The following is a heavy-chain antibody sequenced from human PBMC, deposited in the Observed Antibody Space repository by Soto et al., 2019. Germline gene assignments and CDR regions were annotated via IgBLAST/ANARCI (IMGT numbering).Heavy chain of an antibody. CDR1: GGSFSGYY. CDR3: ARVPRVVVGTTSYYYGMDV. D-gene: IGHD2-15*01. Sequence: PSETLSLTCAVYGGSFSGYYWSWIRQSPGKGLEWIGEINHSGSTNYNPSLKSRVTISVDTSKNQFSLKLSSVTAADTAVYYCARVPRVVVGTTSYYYGMDVWGQGTTVTVS. V-gene: IGHV4-34*01. CDR2: INHSGST. J-gene: IGHJ6*02.